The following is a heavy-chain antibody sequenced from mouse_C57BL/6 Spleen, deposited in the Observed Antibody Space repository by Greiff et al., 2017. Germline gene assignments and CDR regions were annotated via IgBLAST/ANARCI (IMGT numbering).Heavy chain of an antibody. V-gene: IGHV1-59*01. J-gene: IGHJ2*01. CDR2: IDPSDSYT. CDR1: GYTFTSYW. CDR3: ARGELGRREDYFDY. Sequence: QVQLQQPGAELVRPGTSVKLSCKASGYTFTSYWMHWVKQRPGQGLEWIGVIDPSDSYTNYNQKFKGKATLTVDTSSSTAYMQLSSLTSEDSAVYYGARGELGRREDYFDYWGQGTTLTVSS. D-gene: IGHD4-1*01.